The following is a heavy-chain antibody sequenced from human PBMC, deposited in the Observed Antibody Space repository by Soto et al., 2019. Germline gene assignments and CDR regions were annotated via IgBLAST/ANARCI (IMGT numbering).Heavy chain of an antibody. V-gene: IGHV3-30*18. D-gene: IGHD6-6*01. CDR3: AKDGSSSSWFDP. J-gene: IGHJ5*02. CDR2: ISYDGSNK. Sequence: GGSLRLSCAASGFTFSSYGMHWVRQAPGKGLEWVVVISYDGSNKYYADSVKGRFTISRDNSKNTLYLQMNSLRAEDTAVYYCAKDGSSSSWFDPWGQGTLVTVSS. CDR1: GFTFSSYG.